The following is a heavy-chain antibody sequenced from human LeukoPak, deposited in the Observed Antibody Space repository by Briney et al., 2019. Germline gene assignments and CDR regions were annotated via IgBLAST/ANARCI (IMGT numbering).Heavy chain of an antibody. V-gene: IGHV4-39*01. CDR3: ARVGATYGSGHRFDP. Sequence: PSETLSLTCTVSGGSISSSSYYWGWIRQPPGKGLEWIGSIYYSGSTYYNPSLKSRVTISVDTSKNQFSLKLSSVTAADTAVYYCARVGATYGSGHRFDPWGQGTLVTVSS. CDR2: IYYSGST. J-gene: IGHJ5*02. D-gene: IGHD3-10*01. CDR1: GGSISSSSYY.